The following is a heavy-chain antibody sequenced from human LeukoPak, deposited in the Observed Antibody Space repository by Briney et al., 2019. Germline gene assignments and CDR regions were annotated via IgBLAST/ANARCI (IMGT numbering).Heavy chain of an antibody. CDR1: GFTFSSYD. CDR2: IGTAGDT. V-gene: IGHV3-13*01. J-gene: IGHJ3*02. D-gene: IGHD4-17*01. CDR3: ARGTTYDYGDYDDAFDI. Sequence: GGSLRLSCAASGFTFSSYDMHWVRQATGKGLEWVSAIGTAGDTYYPGSVKGRFTISRENAKNSLYLQMNSLRAGDTAVYYCARGTTYDYGDYDDAFDIWGQGTMVTVSS.